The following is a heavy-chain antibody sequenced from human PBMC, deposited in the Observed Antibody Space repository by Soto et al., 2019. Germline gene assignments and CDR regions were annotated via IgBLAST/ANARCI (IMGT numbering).Heavy chain of an antibody. CDR2: ISGSGGST. D-gene: IGHD1-26*01. V-gene: IGHV3-23*01. CDR3: AKGGQRPWELFDY. Sequence: EVQLLESGGGLVQPGGSLRLSCAASGFTFRSYAMSWVRQAPGKGLEWVSAISGSGGSTYYADSVKGRFTISRDNSKNTLYLQMNSLRAEDTAVYYCAKGGQRPWELFDYWGQGTLVTVSS. CDR1: GFTFRSYA. J-gene: IGHJ4*02.